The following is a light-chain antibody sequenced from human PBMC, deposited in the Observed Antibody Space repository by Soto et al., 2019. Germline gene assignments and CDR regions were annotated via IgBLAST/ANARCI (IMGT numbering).Light chain of an antibody. CDR2: GAS. V-gene: IGKV3-15*01. Sequence: EIVMTQSPATLSVSPGERAILSCRASQTINSNLAWYQQKPGQAPRLLIYGASSRATGFPARFSGSGSGTEFTLTVSSLQSEDFAVYFCQQYNTWPWTFGQGTKV. CDR3: QQYNTWPWT. J-gene: IGKJ1*01. CDR1: QTINSN.